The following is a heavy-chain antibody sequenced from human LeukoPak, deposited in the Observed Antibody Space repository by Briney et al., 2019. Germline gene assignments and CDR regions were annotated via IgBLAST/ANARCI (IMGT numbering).Heavy chain of an antibody. CDR1: GGSISSYY. D-gene: IGHD3-22*01. Sequence: SETLSLTCTVSGGSISSYYWSWIRQPPGKGLEWIGYIYYSGSTNYNPSLKSRITISVDTSKNQFSLKLSSVTAADTAVYYCARLPQRDYHYYDSSNFDYWGQGTLVTVSS. J-gene: IGHJ4*02. CDR3: ARLPQRDYHYYDSSNFDY. CDR2: IYYSGST. V-gene: IGHV4-59*08.